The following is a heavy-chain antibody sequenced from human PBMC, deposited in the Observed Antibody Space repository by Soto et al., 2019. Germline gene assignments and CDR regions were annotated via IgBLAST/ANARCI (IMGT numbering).Heavy chain of an antibody. CDR3: VKDNVSIYCSGGSCYFDS. D-gene: IGHD2-15*01. CDR2: ISWNSVFV. J-gene: IGHJ4*02. V-gene: IGHV3-9*01. CDR1: GFSFEAFA. Sequence: GGALRLSCSASGFSFEAFAMHWVRQVSGKGLEWVSGISWNSVFVNYADSVEGRFTTSRDNAKASIHLHMNNLRPDDTAVSYCVKDNVSIYCSGGSCYFDSWGRGTLVTVSA.